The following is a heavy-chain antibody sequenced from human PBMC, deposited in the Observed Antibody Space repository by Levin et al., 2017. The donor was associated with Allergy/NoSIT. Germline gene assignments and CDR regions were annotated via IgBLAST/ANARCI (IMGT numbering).Heavy chain of an antibody. V-gene: IGHV3-30*03. CDR2: RSLDGSKT. D-gene: IGHD3-22*01. CDR1: GFTFSSYG. Sequence: GGSLRLSCSASGFTFSSYGMHWVRQAPGKGLEWVAVRSLDGSKTYYADSVEGRYTISRDNSKSTLYLQMNSLRAEDTAVYYCAGWISSGYWGQGTLVTVSS. J-gene: IGHJ4*02. CDR3: AGWISSGY.